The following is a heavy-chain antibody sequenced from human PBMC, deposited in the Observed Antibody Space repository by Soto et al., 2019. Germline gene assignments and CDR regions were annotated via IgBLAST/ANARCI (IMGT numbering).Heavy chain of an antibody. Sequence: QVQLVESGGGLVKPGGSLRLSCAASGFTFSDYYMSWIRQAPGKGLEWVSYISSSSSYTNYADSVKGRFTISRDNAKNSLYLQMNSLRAEDTAVYYCARDPQSAVGVQKPKGWFDPWGQGTLVTVSS. D-gene: IGHD1-26*01. CDR1: GFTFSDYY. V-gene: IGHV3-11*06. J-gene: IGHJ5*02. CDR2: ISSSSSYT. CDR3: ARDPQSAVGVQKPKGWFDP.